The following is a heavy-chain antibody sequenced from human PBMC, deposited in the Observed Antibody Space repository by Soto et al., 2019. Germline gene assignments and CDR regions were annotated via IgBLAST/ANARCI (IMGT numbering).Heavy chain of an antibody. J-gene: IGHJ5*02. CDR3: AKGDDSSGYYSPNWFDP. CDR1: GFTFSSYA. CDR2: ISGSGGST. D-gene: IGHD3-22*01. Sequence: GGSLRLSCAASGFTFSSYAMSWVRQAPGKGLEWVSAISGSGGSTYYADSVKGRFTISRDNSKNTLYLQMNSLRAEDTAVYYCAKGDDSSGYYSPNWFDPWGQGTLVTVSS. V-gene: IGHV3-23*01.